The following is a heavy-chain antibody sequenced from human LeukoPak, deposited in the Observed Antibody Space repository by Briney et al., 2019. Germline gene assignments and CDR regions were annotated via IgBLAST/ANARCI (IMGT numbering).Heavy chain of an antibody. D-gene: IGHD3-22*01. CDR2: IYYSGST. CDR1: GGSISSGGYY. CDR3: ARGGDDYYDSSGSIDP. Sequence: PSETLSLTCTVSGGSISSGGYYWSWIRQHPGKGLEWTGYIYYSGSTYYNPSLKSRVTISVDTSKNQFSLKLSSVTAADTGVYYCARGGDDYYDSSGSIDPWGQGTLVTVSS. V-gene: IGHV4-31*03. J-gene: IGHJ5*02.